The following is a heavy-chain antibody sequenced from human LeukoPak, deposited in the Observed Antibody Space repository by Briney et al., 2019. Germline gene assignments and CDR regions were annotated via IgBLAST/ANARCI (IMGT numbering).Heavy chain of an antibody. D-gene: IGHD3-10*01. Sequence: PGGSLRLSWAASGLSFDSHVMSWVRQTPGKRLEWVASIGTTSIAYYPDSLKGRFIISRDNSDSTVYLQMNGLRVGDAAIYYCAKYTSGTAWAEDFWGQGTVVTVSS. CDR3: AKYTSGTAWAEDF. CDR2: IGTTSIA. V-gene: IGHV3-23*01. J-gene: IGHJ4*02. CDR1: GLSFDSHV.